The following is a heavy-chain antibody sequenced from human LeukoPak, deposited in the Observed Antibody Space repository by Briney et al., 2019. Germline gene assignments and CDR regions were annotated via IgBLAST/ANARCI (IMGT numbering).Heavy chain of an antibody. D-gene: IGHD5-12*01. CDR2: INFNGGDT. Sequence: RSGGSLRLSCAASGFTFADYGMAWVRQRPGKGLEWVAGINFNGGDTGYADSVRGRFIISRDNARNSLYLQMNSLRADDTALYYCARGGRDIVATMRFWGQGTLVNVSS. J-gene: IGHJ4*02. V-gene: IGHV3-20*04. CDR1: GFTFADYG. CDR3: ARGGRDIVATMRF.